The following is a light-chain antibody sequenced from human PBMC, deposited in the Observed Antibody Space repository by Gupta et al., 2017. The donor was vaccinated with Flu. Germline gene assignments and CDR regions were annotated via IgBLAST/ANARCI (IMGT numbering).Light chain of an antibody. J-gene: IGLJ3*02. CDR2: EGT. Sequence: QSALTQPASLSGSPGQSITISCIGTTSDVGNHKFVSWYQQHPGKVPKLIIYEGTKRPSGVSSRFSGSKSDNAASLAISGLQAEDEAHYYCCSYAGDNTCVFCGGTKVTVL. V-gene: IGLV2-23*01. CDR3: CSYAGDNTCV. CDR1: TSDVGNHKF.